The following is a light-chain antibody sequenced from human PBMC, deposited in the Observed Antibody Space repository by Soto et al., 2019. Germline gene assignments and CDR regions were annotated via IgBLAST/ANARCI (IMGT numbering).Light chain of an antibody. V-gene: IGKV3-15*01. CDR3: QQYNNWPCT. CDR2: GAS. Sequence: EIVMTQSPATLSVSPGGRATLSCRASQSISDTLAWYQQKPGQAPRLLIYGASTRAPGFPARFSGSGSGTDFTLTIRSLQSEDFAVYYCQQYNNWPCTFGQGTKVEIK. CDR1: QSISDT. J-gene: IGKJ1*01.